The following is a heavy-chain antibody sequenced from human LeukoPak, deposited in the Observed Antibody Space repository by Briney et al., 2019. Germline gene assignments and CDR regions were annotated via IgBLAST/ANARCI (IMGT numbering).Heavy chain of an antibody. CDR3: ARACGGDCVLIDH. D-gene: IGHD2-21*02. CDR2: IRYDGSYQ. V-gene: IGHV3-33*01. J-gene: IGHJ4*02. Sequence: GRSLRPSCVVSGFTFSSHGMHWVRQAPGKGLEWVAVIRYDGSYQYYADSVKGRFTISRDNSKNTLYLQMNSLRVEDTAVYYCARACGGDCVLIDHWGRGVLVTVSS. CDR1: GFTFSSHG.